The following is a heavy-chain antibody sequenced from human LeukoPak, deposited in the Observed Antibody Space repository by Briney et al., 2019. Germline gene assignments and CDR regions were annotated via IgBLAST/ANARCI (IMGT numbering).Heavy chain of an antibody. CDR1: GFTFDDYA. CDR3: AKGLDITGTTGLDY. J-gene: IGHJ4*02. V-gene: IGHV3-9*01. Sequence: PGGSLRLSCAASGFTFDDYAMHWVRQAPGKGLEWVSGISWNSGSIDYADSVKGRFTISRDNAKNSLYLQMNSLRTEDTALYYCAKGLDITGTTGLDYWGQGTLVTVSS. CDR2: ISWNSGSI. D-gene: IGHD1-7*01.